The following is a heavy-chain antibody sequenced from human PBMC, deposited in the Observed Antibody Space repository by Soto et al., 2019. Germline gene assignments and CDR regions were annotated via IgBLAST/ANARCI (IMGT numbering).Heavy chain of an antibody. CDR3: AKDYPAYTTTPVCFDP. D-gene: IGHD3-16*01. CDR2: ITSNGDST. J-gene: IGHJ5*02. V-gene: IGHV3-23*01. CDR1: GFDFNKYA. Sequence: GGALRLSCAALGFDFNKYAMTWVRQAPGKGLQWGSSITSNGDSTYYADSVTGRSTTSRDNSNNTLYLQMNSLRADDTAVFYCAKDYPAYTTTPVCFDPWGQGTLVTVSS.